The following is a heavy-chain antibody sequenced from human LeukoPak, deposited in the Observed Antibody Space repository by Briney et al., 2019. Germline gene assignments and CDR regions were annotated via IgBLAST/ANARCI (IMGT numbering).Heavy chain of an antibody. D-gene: IGHD5-18*01. Sequence: PGGSLRLSCAGSGFTFSDYSMNWVRQAPGKGLVWVSRINRDGSSTSYADSVKRRFTISRDNTKNTLHLQMNSLRAEDTAVYYCAGGGYTYGLYWGQGDLVTVSS. J-gene: IGHJ4*02. CDR2: INRDGSST. CDR3: AGGGYTYGLY. CDR1: GFTFSDYS. V-gene: IGHV3-74*01.